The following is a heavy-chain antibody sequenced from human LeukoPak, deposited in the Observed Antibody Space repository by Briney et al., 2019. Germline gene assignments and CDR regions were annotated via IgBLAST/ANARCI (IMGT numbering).Heavy chain of an antibody. CDR1: GFTFSSYS. V-gene: IGHV3-21*01. Sequence: GGSLRLSCAASGFTFSSYSMNWVRQAPGQGLEWVSSISSSSSYIYYADSVKGRFTISRDNAKNSLYLQMNSLRAEDTAVYYCALLSTVRVDYWGQGTLVTVSS. J-gene: IGHJ4*02. CDR2: ISSSSSYI. D-gene: IGHD3-10*01. CDR3: ALLSTVRVDY.